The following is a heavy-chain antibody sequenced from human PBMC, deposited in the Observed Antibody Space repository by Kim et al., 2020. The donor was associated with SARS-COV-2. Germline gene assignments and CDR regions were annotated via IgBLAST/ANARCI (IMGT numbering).Heavy chain of an antibody. CDR2: INHSGST. CDR1: GGSFSGYY. D-gene: IGHD3-10*01. CDR3: ARRDYYGSGSQY. Sequence: SETLSLTCAVYGGSFSGYYWSWIRQPPGKGLEWIGEINHSGSTNYNPSLKSRVTISVDTSKNQFSLKLSSVTAADTAVYYCARRDYYGSGSQYWGQGTLV. J-gene: IGHJ1*01. V-gene: IGHV4-34*01.